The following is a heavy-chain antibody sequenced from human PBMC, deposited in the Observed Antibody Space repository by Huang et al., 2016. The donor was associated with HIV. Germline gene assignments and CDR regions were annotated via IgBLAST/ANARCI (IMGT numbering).Heavy chain of an antibody. V-gene: IGHV3-30*03. Sequence: VQLAESGGAAVQPGGSLRLSCPFSGFIFSTYDFHWVRQTPGKGPGWWAGISYSGSTSQWAASVKGRFVISRDKTKSTLYLQMNSLKLNDTAVYYCAGEGRGGGHRGAFDVWGRGT. J-gene: IGHJ3*01. CDR3: AGEGRGGGHRGAFDV. CDR2: ISYSGSTS. D-gene: IGHD3-16*01. CDR1: GFIFSTYD.